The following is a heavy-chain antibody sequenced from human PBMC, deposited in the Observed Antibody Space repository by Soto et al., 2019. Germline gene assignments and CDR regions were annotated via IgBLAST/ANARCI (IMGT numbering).Heavy chain of an antibody. CDR1: GFTFSNAW. D-gene: IGHD5-18*01. V-gene: IGHV3-15*01. J-gene: IGHJ4*02. Sequence: GGSLRLSCAASGFTFSNAWMSWVRQAPGKGLEWVGRIKSKTDGGTTDYAAPVKGRFTISRDDSKNTLYLQMNSLKTEDTAMYYCTTAQRGYIYVFDYWGQGTLVTVSS. CDR3: TTAQRGYIYVFDY. CDR2: IKSKTDGGTT.